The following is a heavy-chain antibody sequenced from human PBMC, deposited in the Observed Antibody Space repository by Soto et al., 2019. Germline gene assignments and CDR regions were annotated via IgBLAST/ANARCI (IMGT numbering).Heavy chain of an antibody. CDR3: AKDLTRFLEWLFAYGMDV. CDR1: GFTFSSYG. V-gene: IGHV3-30*18. J-gene: IGHJ6*02. Sequence: VGSLRLSCAAPGFTFSSYGMHWVRQAPGKGLEWVAVISYDGSNKYYADSVKGRFTISRDNSKNTLYLQMNSLRAEDTAVYYCAKDLTRFLEWLFAYGMDVWGQGTTVTVSS. D-gene: IGHD3-3*01. CDR2: ISYDGSNK.